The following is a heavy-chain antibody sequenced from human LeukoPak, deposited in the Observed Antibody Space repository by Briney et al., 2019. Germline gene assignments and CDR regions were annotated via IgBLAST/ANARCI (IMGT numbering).Heavy chain of an antibody. D-gene: IGHD1-26*01. Sequence: ASVKVSCKASGYTFTSYGISWVRQAPGQGLEWMGWISAYNGNTNYAQKLQGRVTMTTDTSASTAYMELRSLRSDDTAVYYCARCWELLEHDAFDIWGQGTMVTVSS. CDR3: ARCWELLEHDAFDI. CDR2: ISAYNGNT. J-gene: IGHJ3*02. V-gene: IGHV1-18*01. CDR1: GYTFTSYG.